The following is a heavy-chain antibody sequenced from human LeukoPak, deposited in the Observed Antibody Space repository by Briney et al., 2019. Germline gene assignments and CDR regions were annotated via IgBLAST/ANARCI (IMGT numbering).Heavy chain of an antibody. V-gene: IGHV3-23*01. CDR1: GFTFSSHA. J-gene: IGHJ6*02. D-gene: IGHD6-13*01. CDR2: ISSDGGTT. CDR3: AREPATYSSSWYAPHLYYYGMDV. Sequence: GGSLRLSCAASGFTFSSHAMSWVRQAPGKGLEWVSGISSDGGTTYYSDSVKGRFTISRDNSKNTLYLQMNSLRAGDTAVYYCAREPATYSSSWYAPHLYYYGMDVWGQGTTVTVSS.